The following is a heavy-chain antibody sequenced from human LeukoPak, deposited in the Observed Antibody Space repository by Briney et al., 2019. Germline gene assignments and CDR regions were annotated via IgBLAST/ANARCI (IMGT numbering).Heavy chain of an antibody. CDR2: IKQDGSEK. V-gene: IGHV3-7*01. CDR1: GFTFSSYW. D-gene: IGHD3-16*02. Sequence: PGGSLRLSCAASGFTFSSYWMNWVRQAPGKGLEWVANIKQDGSEKNYVDSVKGRFTISRDNAKNSVYLQMNILRVEDTAVYYCAASPPFSTYIWGNYRYFDYWGQGTLVTVSS. CDR3: AASPPFSTYIWGNYRYFDY. J-gene: IGHJ4*02.